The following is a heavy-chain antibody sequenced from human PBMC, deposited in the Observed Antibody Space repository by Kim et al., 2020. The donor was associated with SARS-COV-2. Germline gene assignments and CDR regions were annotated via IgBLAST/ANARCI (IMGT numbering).Heavy chain of an antibody. Sequence: GGSLRLSCAASGFTFSNAWMSWVRQAPGKGLEWVGRIKSKTDGGTIHYAAPVEDRFTISRDDSKKTVYLQMNSLKTEDTAVYYCTADRGGFAEGNWGQGNLVTVSP. V-gene: IGHV3-15*01. CDR1: GFTFSNAW. CDR3: TADRGGFAEGN. D-gene: IGHD3-10*01. J-gene: IGHJ4*02. CDR2: IKSKTDGGTI.